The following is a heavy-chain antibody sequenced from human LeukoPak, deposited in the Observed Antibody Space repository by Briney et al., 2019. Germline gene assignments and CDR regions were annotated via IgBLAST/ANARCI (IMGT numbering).Heavy chain of an antibody. J-gene: IGHJ5*02. CDR2: INHSGST. CDR1: GGSFSGYY. CDR3: ARDIVVVPAAIKAYNWFDP. D-gene: IGHD2-2*02. V-gene: IGHV4-34*01. Sequence: SETLSLTCAVYGGSFSGYYWSWIRQPPGKGLEWIGEINHSGSTNYNPSLKSRVTISVDTSKNQFSLKLSSVTAADTAVYYCARDIVVVPAAIKAYNWFDPWGQGTLATVSS.